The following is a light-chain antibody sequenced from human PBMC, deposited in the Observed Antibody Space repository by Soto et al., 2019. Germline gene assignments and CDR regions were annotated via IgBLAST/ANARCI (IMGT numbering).Light chain of an antibody. CDR1: SSDVGGYNY. Sequence: QSALTQPPSASGSPGQSVTISCTGTSSDVGGYNYVSWYQQHPGKAPKLMIYEVSKRPSGVPDRFSGSKSANTASLTISRLQAEDEAAYYCSSYAGSNNVVFGGGTKVTVL. J-gene: IGLJ3*02. CDR3: SSYAGSNNVV. CDR2: EVS. V-gene: IGLV2-8*01.